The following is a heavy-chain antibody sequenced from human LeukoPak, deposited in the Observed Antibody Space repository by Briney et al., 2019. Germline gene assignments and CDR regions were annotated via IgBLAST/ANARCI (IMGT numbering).Heavy chain of an antibody. Sequence: SVKVSCKASGYTFTGYYMHWVRQAPGQGLEWMGRIIPILGIANYAQKFQGRVTITADKSTSTAYMELSSLRSEDTAVYYCATSLGPRGYYYYYYMDVWGKGTTVTVSS. V-gene: IGHV1-69*02. CDR1: GYTFTGYY. CDR2: IIPILGIA. CDR3: ATSLGPRGYYYYYYMDV. J-gene: IGHJ6*03. D-gene: IGHD1-26*01.